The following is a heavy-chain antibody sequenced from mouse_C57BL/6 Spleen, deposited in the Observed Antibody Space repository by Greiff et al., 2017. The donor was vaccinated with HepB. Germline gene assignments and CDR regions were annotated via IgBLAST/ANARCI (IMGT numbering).Heavy chain of an antibody. CDR3: ACYDYDY. CDR1: GYTFTSYW. J-gene: IGHJ3*01. CDR2: IHPNSGST. D-gene: IGHD2-4*01. V-gene: IGHV1-64*01. Sequence: VQLKESGAELVKPGASVKLSCKASGYTFTSYWMHWVKQRPGQGLEWIGMIHPNSGSTNYNEKFKSKATLTVDKSSSTAYMQLSSLTSEDSAVYYCACYDYDYWGQGTLVTVSA.